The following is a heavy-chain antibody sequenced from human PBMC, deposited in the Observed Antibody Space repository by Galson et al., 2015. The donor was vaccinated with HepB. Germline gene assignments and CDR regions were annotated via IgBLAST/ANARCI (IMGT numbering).Heavy chain of an antibody. Sequence: LRLSCAASGFTVSSNYMSWVRQAPGKGLEWVSVIYSGGSTYYADSVKGRFTISRHNSKNTLYLQMNSLRAEDTAVYYCARHSPRSGWFNYYFDYWGQGTLVTVSS. V-gene: IGHV3-53*04. D-gene: IGHD6-19*01. CDR1: GFTVSSNY. J-gene: IGHJ4*02. CDR2: IYSGGST. CDR3: ARHSPRSGWFNYYFDY.